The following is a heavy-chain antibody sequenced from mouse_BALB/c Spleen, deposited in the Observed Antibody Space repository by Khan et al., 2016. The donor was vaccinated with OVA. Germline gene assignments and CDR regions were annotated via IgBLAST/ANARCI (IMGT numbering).Heavy chain of an antibody. CDR1: GYTFTSYW. V-gene: IGHV1-69*02. D-gene: IGHD1-3*01. Sequence: QVQLQQSGAELVKPGASVKLSCKASGYTFTSYWMNWVQQRPGRGLEWIGCINPAGSETHYTQKFKDQATLTADKSSSTAYMQLSSLTSEDSAVYYCERAQYYNYWYSIDYWGQGTSVTVSS. CDR3: ERAQYYNYWYSIDY. J-gene: IGHJ4*01. CDR2: INPAGSET.